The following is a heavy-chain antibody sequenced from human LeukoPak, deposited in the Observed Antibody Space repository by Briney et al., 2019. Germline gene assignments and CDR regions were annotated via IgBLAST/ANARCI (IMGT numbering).Heavy chain of an antibody. D-gene: IGHD6-13*01. V-gene: IGHV1-69*13. J-gene: IGHJ3*02. CDR1: GGTFSSYA. CDR3: ARDGAAAGTSEAFDI. Sequence: SVKVSCKASGGTFSSYAISWVRQAPGQGLEWRVGIIPIFGTANYAQKFQGRVTITADESTSTAYMELSSLRSEDTGVYYCARDGAAAGTSEAFDIWGQGTMVTVSS. CDR2: IIPIFGTA.